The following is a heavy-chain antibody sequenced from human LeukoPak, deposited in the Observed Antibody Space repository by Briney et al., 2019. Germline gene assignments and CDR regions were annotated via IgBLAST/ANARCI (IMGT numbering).Heavy chain of an antibody. CDR2: ISGSGGST. J-gene: IGHJ6*03. V-gene: IGHV3-23*01. Sequence: GGTLRLSCAASGFTFSSYGMSWVRQAPGKGLEWVSAISGSGGSTYYADSVKGRFTISRDNSKNTLYLQMNSLRAEDTAVYYCAKDGRTMVRGVTNYYMDVWGKGTTVTISS. CDR1: GFTFSSYG. D-gene: IGHD3-10*01. CDR3: AKDGRTMVRGVTNYYMDV.